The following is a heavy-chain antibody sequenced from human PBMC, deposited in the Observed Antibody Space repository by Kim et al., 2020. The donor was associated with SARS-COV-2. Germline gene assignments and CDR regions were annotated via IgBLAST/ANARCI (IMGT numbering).Heavy chain of an antibody. CDR2: INPNSGGT. CDR3: ARIGYYGSGSYYLYGMDV. J-gene: IGHJ6*02. V-gene: IGHV1-2*06. Sequence: ASVKVSCKASGYTFTGYYMHWVRQAPGQGLEWMGRINPNSGGTNYAQKFQGRVTMTRDTSISTAYMELSRLRSDDTAVYYCARIGYYGSGSYYLYGMDVWGQGTTVTVSS. D-gene: IGHD3-10*01. CDR1: GYTFTGYY.